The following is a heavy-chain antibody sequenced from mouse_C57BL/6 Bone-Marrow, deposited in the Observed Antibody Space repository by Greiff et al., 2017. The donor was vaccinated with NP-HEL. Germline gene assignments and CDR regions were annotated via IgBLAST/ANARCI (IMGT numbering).Heavy chain of an antibody. J-gene: IGHJ4*01. CDR1: GYAFSSSW. CDR2: IYPGDGDT. Sequence: VKLVESGPELVKPGASVKISCKASGYAFSSSWMNWVKQRPGKGLEWIGRIYPGDGDTNYNGKFKGKATLTADKSSSTAYLQLSSLTSEDSAVYSCARRYYGSSHYYAMDYWGQGTSVTVSS. D-gene: IGHD1-1*01. CDR3: ARRYYGSSHYYAMDY. V-gene: IGHV1-82*01.